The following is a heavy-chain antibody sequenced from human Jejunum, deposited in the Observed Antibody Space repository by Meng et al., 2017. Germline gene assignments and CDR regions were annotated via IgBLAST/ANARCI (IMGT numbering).Heavy chain of an antibody. CDR3: AKDKYSSGWYFDY. D-gene: IGHD6-19*01. V-gene: IGHV3-23*01. J-gene: IGHJ4*02. CDR2: ISGSGGST. Sequence: EVQTLESGGGLVPPGGSLRLSCAASGFTFSSYAMSWVRQAPGKGLEWVSAISGSGGSTYYADSVKGRFTISRDNSKTTLYLQMNSLRAEDTAVYYCAKDKYSSGWYFDYWGQGTLVTVSS. CDR1: GFTFSSYA.